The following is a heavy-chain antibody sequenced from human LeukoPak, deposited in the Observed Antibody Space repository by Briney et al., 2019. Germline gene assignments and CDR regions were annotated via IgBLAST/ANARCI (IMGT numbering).Heavy chain of an antibody. J-gene: IGHJ3*02. Sequence: GGSLRLSCAASGFTFSSYWMHWVRQAPGKGLVWVSRINSDGINTSYADSVKGRFTISRDNAKNSLYLQMNSLRVEDTAVFYCVRDHHRRLYDDQARNTFDIWGQGTMVTVSS. V-gene: IGHV3-74*01. CDR2: INSDGINT. D-gene: IGHD3-22*01. CDR1: GFTFSSYW. CDR3: VRDHHRRLYDDQARNTFDI.